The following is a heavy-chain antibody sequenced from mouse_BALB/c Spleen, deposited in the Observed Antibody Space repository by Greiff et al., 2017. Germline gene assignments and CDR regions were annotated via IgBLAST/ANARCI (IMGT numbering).Heavy chain of an antibody. D-gene: IGHD1-1*01. J-gene: IGHJ1*01. Sequence: VQLQQSGAELMKPGASVKISCKATGYTFSSYWIEWVKQRPGHGLEWIGEILPGSGSTNYNEKFKGKATFTADTSSHTAYMQLSSLTSEDSAVYYCARAVYYGSSYWYFDVWGAGTTVTVSS. CDR2: ILPGSGST. CDR3: ARAVYYGSSYWYFDV. CDR1: GYTFSSYW. V-gene: IGHV1-9*01.